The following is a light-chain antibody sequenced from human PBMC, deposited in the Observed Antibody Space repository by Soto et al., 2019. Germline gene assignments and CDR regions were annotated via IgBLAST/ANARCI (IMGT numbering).Light chain of an antibody. Sequence: DIQMTQSPSSLSASVGDRVIITCRASQTIATFLSWYQQKPGKAPKLLIYATSALQIGVPSRFSGDGSGTDFTLVISSLQPADFATYYCLQSYSFPRTFGQGTMVDVK. CDR1: QTIATF. CDR2: ATS. V-gene: IGKV1-39*01. CDR3: LQSYSFPRT. J-gene: IGKJ1*01.